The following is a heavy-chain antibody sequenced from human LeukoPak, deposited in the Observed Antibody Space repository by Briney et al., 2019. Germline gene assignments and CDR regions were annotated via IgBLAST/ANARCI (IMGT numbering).Heavy chain of an antibody. J-gene: IGHJ3*02. CDR3: ARDTSYYDSRGQYDSIDI. CDR2: IKGDGSVT. Sequence: GGSLRLSCAASGFTFSSYWMSWVRQAPGKGLEWVANIKGDGSVTHYVDSVEGRFTISRDNAKDSLYLQMNRLRVEDTAKYYCARDTSYYDSRGQYDSIDIWGQGTMVTVSS. D-gene: IGHD3-22*01. V-gene: IGHV3-7*01. CDR1: GFTFSSYW.